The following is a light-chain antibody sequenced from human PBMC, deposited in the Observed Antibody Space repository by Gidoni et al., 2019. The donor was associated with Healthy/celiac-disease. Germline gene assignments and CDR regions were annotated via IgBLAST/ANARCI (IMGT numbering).Light chain of an antibody. CDR3: QQYGSSTGWT. CDR2: GAS. J-gene: IGKJ1*01. CDR1: QSVSSSY. V-gene: IGKV3-20*01. Sequence: VLTHSSGTLSLSPGERATLSCSASQSVSSSYLAWYQQKPGQAPRLLIYGASSRATGIPDRFSGSGSGTDFTLTISRLEPEDFAVYYCQQYGSSTGWTFGQGTKVEIK.